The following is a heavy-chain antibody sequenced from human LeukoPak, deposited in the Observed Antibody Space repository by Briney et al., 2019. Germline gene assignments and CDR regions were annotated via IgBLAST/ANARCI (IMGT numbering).Heavy chain of an antibody. V-gene: IGHV1-2*02. CDR2: INPNSGGT. CDR3: ARGTDIAVAGVDY. Sequence: ASVKVSCKASGYTFTGYYMHWVRQAPGQGLAWMGWINPNSGGTNYAQKFQGRVTMTRDTSISTAYMELSRLRSDDTAVYYCARGTDIAVAGVDYWGQGTLVTVSS. CDR1: GYTFTGYY. J-gene: IGHJ4*02. D-gene: IGHD6-19*01.